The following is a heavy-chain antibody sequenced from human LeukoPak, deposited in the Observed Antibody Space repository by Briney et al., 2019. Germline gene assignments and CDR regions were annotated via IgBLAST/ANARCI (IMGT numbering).Heavy chain of an antibody. CDR3: ARVLYYDFWSGYYGTHAFDI. V-gene: IGHV3-53*04. D-gene: IGHD3-3*01. CDR1: GFTVSSNY. CDR2: IYSGGST. J-gene: IGHJ3*02. Sequence: EGSLRLSCAASGFTVSSNYMSWVRQAPGKGLEWVSVIYSGGSTYYADSVKGRFTISRHNSKNTLYLQMNSLRAEDTAVYYCARVLYYDFWSGYYGTHAFDIWGQGTMVTVSS.